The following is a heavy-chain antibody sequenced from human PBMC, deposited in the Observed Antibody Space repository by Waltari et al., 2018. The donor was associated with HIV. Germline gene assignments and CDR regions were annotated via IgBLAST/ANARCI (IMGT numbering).Heavy chain of an antibody. Sequence: QVQLQQSGPGLVRPSHTRSLNGAISGENLSNDKADGKGIRQSPSRGLEWLGRTYYRTKCFNVYAGSVSGLININPDTSKNQFSLQLNSVTPDDTAVYFCVRDGPHDGYIGYFDYWGQGSLVTVSS. V-gene: IGHV6-1*01. D-gene: IGHD2-21*01. J-gene: IGHJ4*02. CDR1: GENLSNDKAD. CDR2: TYYRTKCFN. CDR3: VRDGPHDGYIGYFDY.